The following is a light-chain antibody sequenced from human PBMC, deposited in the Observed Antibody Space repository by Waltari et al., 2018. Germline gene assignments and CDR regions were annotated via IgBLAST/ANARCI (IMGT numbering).Light chain of an antibody. J-gene: IGLJ1*01. V-gene: IGLV2-11*01. CDR3: CSYAGSYTYV. Sequence: QSALTQPHSVSGSPGQSVTISCTGIGSDVGGYSYVSWYQHHPGKAPKLLLYDVPERPSGVPDRFSGSKSGHTASLSIPGLQAEDEADYYCCSYAGSYTYVFASGTKVTVL. CDR1: GSDVGGYSY. CDR2: DVP.